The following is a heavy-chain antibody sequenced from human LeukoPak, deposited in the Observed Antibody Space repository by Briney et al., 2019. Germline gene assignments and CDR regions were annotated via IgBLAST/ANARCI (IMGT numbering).Heavy chain of an antibody. CDR2: IWDDGSNR. CDR3: ARDRGDYGDSFDAFDI. V-gene: IGHV3-33*01. CDR1: GFTFSSCG. D-gene: IGHD4-17*01. Sequence: PGRALRLSCAASGFTFSSCGMHWVRQAPGKGLEWVAVIWDDGSNRYYADSVKGRFTISRDNSKNPLYLQMHSLRAEDTAVYYCARDRGDYGDSFDAFDIWGQGTMVTVSS. J-gene: IGHJ3*02.